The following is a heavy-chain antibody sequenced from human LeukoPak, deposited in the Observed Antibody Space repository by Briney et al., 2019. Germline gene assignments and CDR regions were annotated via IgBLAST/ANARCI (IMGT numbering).Heavy chain of an antibody. V-gene: IGHV7-4-1*02. CDR2: INTNTGNP. CDR1: GYTFTSNA. J-gene: IGHJ3*02. CDR3: ARTSSGWYQSGAFDI. Sequence: ASVKVSCKASGYTFTSNAIHWVRQAPGQGLEWMGYINTNTGNPTYAQGFTGRFVFSLDTSVSTAYLQISSLKAEDTAVYYCARTSSGWYQSGAFDIWGQGTMVTVSS. D-gene: IGHD6-19*01.